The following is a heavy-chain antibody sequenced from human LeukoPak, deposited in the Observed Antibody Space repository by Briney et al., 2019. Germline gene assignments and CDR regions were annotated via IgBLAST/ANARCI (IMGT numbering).Heavy chain of an antibody. Sequence: PSETLPLTCTVSGDSISGSSHFWVWIRQPQGKGLEWVGSIFYSGSTYYNPSLKSRVTISVDTSKNQFSLKVNSVTAADTALYFCARRGITYSRTFFDYWGQGTLVTVSS. CDR1: GDSISGSSHF. CDR2: IFYSGST. CDR3: ARRGITYSRTFFDY. D-gene: IGHD6-13*01. V-gene: IGHV4-39*01. J-gene: IGHJ4*02.